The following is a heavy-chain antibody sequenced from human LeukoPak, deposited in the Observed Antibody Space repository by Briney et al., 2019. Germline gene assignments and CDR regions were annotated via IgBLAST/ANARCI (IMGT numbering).Heavy chain of an antibody. CDR1: GFTFSSYS. J-gene: IGHJ4*02. CDR2: ISSSSSYI. CDR3: ARVKGSGWYILDY. Sequence: GGSLRLSCAASGFTFSSYSMNWVRQAPGKGLEWVSSISSSSSYIYYADSVKGRFTISRDNAKNSLYLQMNGLRAEDTAVYYCARVKGSGWYILDYWGQGTLVTVSS. V-gene: IGHV3-21*01. D-gene: IGHD6-19*01.